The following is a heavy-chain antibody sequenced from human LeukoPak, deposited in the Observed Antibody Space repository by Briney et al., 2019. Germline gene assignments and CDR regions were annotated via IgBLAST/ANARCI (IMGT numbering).Heavy chain of an antibody. J-gene: IGHJ4*02. CDR1: GFTFSSYC. V-gene: IGHV3-7*02. Sequence: GGSQTLLCAASGFTFSSYCVSWVRQAPGKGLEWVANIKQDGTEKYYVDSVKGRFTISRDNAKNSLFLQMNSLRVEDTAVYFCARARIAALLLDYWGQGTLVTVSS. CDR3: ARARIAALLLDY. CDR2: IKQDGTEK. D-gene: IGHD6-13*01.